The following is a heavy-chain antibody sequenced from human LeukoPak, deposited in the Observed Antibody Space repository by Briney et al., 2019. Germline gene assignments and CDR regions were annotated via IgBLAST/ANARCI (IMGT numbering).Heavy chain of an antibody. Sequence: GGSLRLSCRASGFTFSSFAMSWVPHAPGKGVEWVSSINGSGSTTYYADSVKGRFTISRDNSKNTLYLQMSSLRAEGTALYYCAKVGDYYGSGKYSNFDSWGQGTLVTVSS. CDR3: AKVGDYYGSGKYSNFDS. J-gene: IGHJ4*02. CDR1: GFTFSSFA. D-gene: IGHD3-10*01. CDR2: INGSGSTT. V-gene: IGHV3-23*01.